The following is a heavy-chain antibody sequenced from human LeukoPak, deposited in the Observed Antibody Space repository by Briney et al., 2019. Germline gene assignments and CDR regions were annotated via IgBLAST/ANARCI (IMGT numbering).Heavy chain of an antibody. Sequence: PGGSLRLSCAASGFTFSNYAMSWVRQAPGKGLEWVSAIGGRSGGTYYADSVRGRFTISRDNSKNTLYLQMNSLRAEDTAVYYCATAMVTESYGMDVWGQGTTVTVSS. CDR3: ATAMVTESYGMDV. CDR2: IGGRSGGT. V-gene: IGHV3-23*01. CDR1: GFTFSNYA. J-gene: IGHJ6*02. D-gene: IGHD5-18*01.